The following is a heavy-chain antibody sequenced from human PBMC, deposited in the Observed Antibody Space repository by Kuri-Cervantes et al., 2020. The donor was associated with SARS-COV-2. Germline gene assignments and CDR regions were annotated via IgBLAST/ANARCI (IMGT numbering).Heavy chain of an antibody. Sequence: GGSLRLSCAASGFTFSSYWMNWVRQAPGKGLVWVSCITSDGSSTSYADSVKGRFTISRDNAKNTLYLQMNSLRAEDTAVYYCARDIVTVDYDFWIGYYGPSYFDYWGQGTLVTVSS. CDR1: GFTFSSYW. D-gene: IGHD3-3*01. CDR3: ARDIVTVDYDFWIGYYGPSYFDY. V-gene: IGHV3-74*01. J-gene: IGHJ4*02. CDR2: ITSDGSST.